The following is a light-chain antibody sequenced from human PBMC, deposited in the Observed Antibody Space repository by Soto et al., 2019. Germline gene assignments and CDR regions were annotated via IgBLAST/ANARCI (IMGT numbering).Light chain of an antibody. Sequence: QSALTQPRSVSGSPGQSVTISCTETSSDVGGYDYVSWYQQHPGKVPKLMIYDVNKRPSGVPDRFSGSKSGNTASLTISGLQAEDEADYYCSSYAGRYTWVFGGGTKVTVL. J-gene: IGLJ3*02. CDR2: DVN. CDR3: SSYAGRYTWV. V-gene: IGLV2-11*01. CDR1: SSDVGGYDY.